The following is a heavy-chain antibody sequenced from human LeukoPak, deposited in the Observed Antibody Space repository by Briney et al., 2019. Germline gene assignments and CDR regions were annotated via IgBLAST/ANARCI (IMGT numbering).Heavy chain of an antibody. V-gene: IGHV4-38-2*01. CDR2: IYHSGST. J-gene: IGHJ4*02. CDR3: ARRQYSSSWYG. CDR1: GYSISSGYY. D-gene: IGHD6-13*01. Sequence: PSETLSLTCAVSGYSISSGYYWGWIRQPPGKGLEWIGSIYHSGSTYYNPSLKSRVTISVDTSKNQFSLKLSSVTAADTAVYYCARRQYSSSWYGWGQGTLVTVSS.